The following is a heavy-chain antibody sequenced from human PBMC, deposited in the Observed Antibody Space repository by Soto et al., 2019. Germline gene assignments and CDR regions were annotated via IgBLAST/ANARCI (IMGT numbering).Heavy chain of an antibody. J-gene: IGHJ5*02. V-gene: IGHV1-18*01. CDR3: ATDESDLLDH. CDR1: GYTFISYA. CDR2: ISAYNGNT. Sequence: QVQLVQSGAEVKKPGASVKVSCKASGYTFISYAVSWVRQAPGQGLEWMGRISAYNGNTNYAQKCQGRVTMTTDTSTSTAYMELRSLRSDDTAVYFFATDESDLLDHWGQGTLVTGSS.